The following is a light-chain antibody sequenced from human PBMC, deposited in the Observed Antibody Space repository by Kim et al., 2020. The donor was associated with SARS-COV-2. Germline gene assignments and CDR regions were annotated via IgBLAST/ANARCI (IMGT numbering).Light chain of an antibody. Sequence: EIVLTQSPDFQSVTPKEKVTITCRASQSVRNDLHWYQQKPNQSPQLLIKYVSQSISGVPSRFSGSGYGTEFTLSINGLEAEDAATYYCHQTESPPRTFGGGTKLEI. CDR3: HQTESPPRT. J-gene: IGKJ4*01. V-gene: IGKV6-21*02. CDR2: YVS. CDR1: QSVRND.